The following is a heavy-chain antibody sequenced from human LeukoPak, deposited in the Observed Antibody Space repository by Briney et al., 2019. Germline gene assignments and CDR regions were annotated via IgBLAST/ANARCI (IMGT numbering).Heavy chain of an antibody. Sequence: SETLSLTCAVYGGSFSGYYWSWIRQPPGKGLEWIGEINHNGSTNYNPSLKSRVTISVDTSKNQFSLKLSSVTAADTAVYYCARGGRSYYGSGSYYNYWSQGTLVTVSS. CDR2: INHNGST. V-gene: IGHV4-34*01. J-gene: IGHJ4*02. CDR3: ARGGRSYYGSGSYYNY. CDR1: GGSFSGYY. D-gene: IGHD3-10*01.